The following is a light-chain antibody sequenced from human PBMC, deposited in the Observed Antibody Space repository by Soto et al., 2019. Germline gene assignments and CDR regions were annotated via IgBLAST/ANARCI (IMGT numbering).Light chain of an antibody. V-gene: IGLV2-8*02. CDR2: EVT. CDR3: SSYAGSNNLL. CDR1: SGDVGGYNY. Sequence: QSVLTQPPSASRSPGQSVTISCTGTSGDVGGYNYVSWYQQHPGKAPKLMIYEVTQRPSGVPDRFSGSKSGNTASLTVSGLQAEDEADYYCSSYAGSNNLLFGGGTKVTVL. J-gene: IGLJ3*02.